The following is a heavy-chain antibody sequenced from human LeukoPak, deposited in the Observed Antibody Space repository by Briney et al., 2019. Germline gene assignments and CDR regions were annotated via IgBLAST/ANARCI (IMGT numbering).Heavy chain of an antibody. CDR2: INHSGST. J-gene: IGHJ4*02. CDR1: GGSFSGYY. Sequence: PSETLSLTCAVYGGSFSGYYWSWIRQPPGKGLEWIGEINHSGSTNYNPSLKSRVTISVDTSKNQFSLKLSSVTAADTAVYYCARVKRITMVGGVIIPFSYFDYWGQGTRVTVSS. D-gene: IGHD3-10*01. CDR3: ARVKRITMVGGVIIPFSYFDY. V-gene: IGHV4-34*01.